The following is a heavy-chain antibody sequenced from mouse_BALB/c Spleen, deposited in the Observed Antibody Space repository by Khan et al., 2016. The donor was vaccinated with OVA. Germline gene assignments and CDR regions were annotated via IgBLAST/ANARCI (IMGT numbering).Heavy chain of an antibody. D-gene: IGHD2-14*01. CDR3: ARTYDGTMDY. J-gene: IGHJ4*01. CDR1: GFNIKDTY. Sequence: VQLQQPGVELVKPGASVKLSCTASGFNIKDTYMHWVKQRPEEGLEWIGKIDPANGNTKYDPKFQGKATITADTSSNTAYLQLSSLTSEDTAVYYWARTYDGTMDYWGQGTSVTVSS. V-gene: IGHV14-3*02. CDR2: IDPANGNT.